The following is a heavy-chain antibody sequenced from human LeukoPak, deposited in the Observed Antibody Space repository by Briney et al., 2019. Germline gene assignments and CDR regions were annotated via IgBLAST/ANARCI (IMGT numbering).Heavy chain of an antibody. V-gene: IGHV3-53*05. D-gene: IGHD1-26*01. CDR1: GFTVSGNY. CDR3: AKYPGGFTGIVNYYHMDV. J-gene: IGHJ6*03. CDR2: IYSGGTT. Sequence: GGSLRLSCAVSGFTVSGNYMSWVRQAPGKGLEWVSLIYSGGTTYYADSVKGRFTISRDNSKNTLFLQMNSLRAEDTPLYYCAKYPGGFTGIVNYYHMDVWGKGTTVTVSS.